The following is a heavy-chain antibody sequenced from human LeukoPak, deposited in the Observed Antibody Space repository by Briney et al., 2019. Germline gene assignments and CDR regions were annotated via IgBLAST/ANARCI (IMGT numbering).Heavy chain of an antibody. CDR3: ARGYDYGDYVGDFDY. CDR2: ISYDGSNK. D-gene: IGHD4-17*01. Sequence: SGGSLRLSCAASGFTFSSYAMHWVRQAPGKGLEWVAVISYDGSNKYYADSVKGRFTISRDNSKNTLYLQMNSLRAEDTAVYYCARGYDYGDYVGDFDYWGQGTLVTVSS. CDR1: GFTFSSYA. V-gene: IGHV3-30-3*01. J-gene: IGHJ4*02.